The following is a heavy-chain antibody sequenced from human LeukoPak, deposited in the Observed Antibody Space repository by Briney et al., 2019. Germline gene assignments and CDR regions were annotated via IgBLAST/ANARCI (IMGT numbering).Heavy chain of an antibody. Sequence: PGGSLRLSCAASGFTFSYYEMIWVREAPGKGLEWVSYITGGSTTKNYADSVKGRFTISRDNAKNSLYLQMNSLRAEDTAIYYCARDGDIAVATAPYCFDYWGQGILVTVSS. J-gene: IGHJ4*02. CDR2: ITGGSTTK. D-gene: IGHD6-19*01. CDR1: GFTFSYYE. CDR3: ARDGDIAVATAPYCFDY. V-gene: IGHV3-48*03.